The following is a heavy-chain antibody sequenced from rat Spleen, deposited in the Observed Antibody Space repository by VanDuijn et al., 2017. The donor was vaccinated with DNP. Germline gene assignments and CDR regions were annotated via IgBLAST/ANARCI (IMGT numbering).Heavy chain of an antibody. V-gene: IGHV3-1*01. CDR2: INYSGNT. Sequence: EVQLQESGPGLVKPSQSLSLTCSVTGYSITSNYWAWIRKFPGNKMEWMGYINYSGNTGYNPSLKSRISITRDTSKNQFFLQLNSVTTEDTATYYCARTGLYSNYVPFDYWGQGVMVTVSS. D-gene: IGHD1-2*01. CDR3: ARTGLYSNYVPFDY. J-gene: IGHJ2*01. CDR1: GYSITSNY.